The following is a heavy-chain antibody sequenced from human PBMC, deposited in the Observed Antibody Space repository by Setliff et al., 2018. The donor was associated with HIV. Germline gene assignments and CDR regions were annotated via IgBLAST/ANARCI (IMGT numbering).Heavy chain of an antibody. CDR2: VYYIGNT. D-gene: IGHD3-3*01. J-gene: IGHJ6*03. V-gene: IGHV4-59*12. Sequence: SETLSLTCTVSGGSINNYHWSWVRQSPGKGLEWIAYVYYIGNTNYNPSLKSRLTISVDTSKNQFSLKLISVTAADTAVYYCASSQGYDFWSGPTGYYMDVWGKGTTVTVSS. CDR3: ASSQGYDFWSGPTGYYMDV. CDR1: GGSINNYH.